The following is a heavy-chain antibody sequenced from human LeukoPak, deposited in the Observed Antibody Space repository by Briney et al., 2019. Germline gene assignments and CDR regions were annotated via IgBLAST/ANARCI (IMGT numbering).Heavy chain of an antibody. Sequence: SETLSLTCTVSGGSISSSSYYWGWIRQPPGKGLEWIGSIYYSGSTYYNSSLKSRVTISVDTSKNQFSLKLSSVTAADTAVYYCVTAGDSTPFDYWGQGTLVTVSS. CDR2: IYYSGST. CDR1: GGSISSSSYY. J-gene: IGHJ4*02. V-gene: IGHV4-39*01. CDR3: VTAGDSTPFDY. D-gene: IGHD2-21*02.